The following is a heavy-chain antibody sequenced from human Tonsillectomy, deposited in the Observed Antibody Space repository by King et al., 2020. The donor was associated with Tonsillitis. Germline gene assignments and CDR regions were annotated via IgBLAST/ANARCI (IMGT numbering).Heavy chain of an antibody. D-gene: IGHD3-10*01. CDR3: AYRADYHHGSGSFFDY. Sequence: HITLKESGPTLVKPTQTLTLTCTFSGFSLTTSGVGVGWIRQPPGQALEWLGLISWDDDKRYSPSLEKKVTITKDTSKNQVVLTLTNMDPVDTATYFCAYRADYHHGSGSFFDYWGQGILVIVSS. V-gene: IGHV2-5*02. CDR1: GFSLTTSGVG. J-gene: IGHJ4*02. CDR2: ISWDDDK.